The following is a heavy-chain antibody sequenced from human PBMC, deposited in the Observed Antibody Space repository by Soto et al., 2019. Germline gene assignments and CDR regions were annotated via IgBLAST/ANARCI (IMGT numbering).Heavy chain of an antibody. V-gene: IGHV4-31*03. CDR2: IYYSGST. J-gene: IGHJ6*03. CDR1: GGSISSGGYY. CDR3: ARERGVPAAINYYYMDV. Sequence: QVQLQESGPGLVKPSQTLSLTCTVSGGSISSGGYYWSWIRQHPGKGLEWIGYIYYSGSTYYNPSLQTRVTISVDTSKNQFSLKLSSVTAADTAVYYCARERGVPAAINYYYMDVWGKGTTVTVSS. D-gene: IGHD2-2*01.